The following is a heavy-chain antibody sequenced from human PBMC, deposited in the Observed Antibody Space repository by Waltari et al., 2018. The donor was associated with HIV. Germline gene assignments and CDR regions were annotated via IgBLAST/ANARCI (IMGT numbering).Heavy chain of an antibody. CDR2: IYYSGST. J-gene: IGHJ4*02. V-gene: IGHV4-59*01. D-gene: IGHD3-10*01. Sequence: QVQLQESGPGLVKPSETLSLTCTVPGGSISSYYWSWLRQPPGKGLEWIGYIYYSGSTNYNPALKSRVTISVDTSKNQFSLKLSSVTAADTAVYYCARVHGSGSYYTVYYFDYWGQGTLVTVSS. CDR3: ARVHGSGSYYTVYYFDY. CDR1: GGSISSYY.